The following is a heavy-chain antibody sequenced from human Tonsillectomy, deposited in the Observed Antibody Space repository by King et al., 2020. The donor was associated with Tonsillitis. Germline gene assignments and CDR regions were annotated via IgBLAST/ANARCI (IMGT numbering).Heavy chain of an antibody. V-gene: IGHV3-23*04. D-gene: IGHD2-2*02. CDR1: GFTFSSYA. J-gene: IGHJ2*01. Sequence: EVQLVESGGGLVQPGGSLRLSCAASGFTFSSYAMTWVRQAPGKGLEWVSAIRGSGGSTYYADSVKGRFTISRDNSKNTLYLQMNSLRAEDTALYYRAKGGRYCSSTSCYTGWYLDLWGRGTLVTVSS. CDR2: IRGSGGST. CDR3: AKGGRYCSSTSCYTGWYLDL.